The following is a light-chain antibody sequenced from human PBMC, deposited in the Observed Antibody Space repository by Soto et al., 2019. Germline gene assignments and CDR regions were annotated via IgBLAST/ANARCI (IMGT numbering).Light chain of an antibody. CDR2: GAS. Sequence: EVVLTQSPGTLSLSPGERATLSCSASQSVSSSYLAWYQQKAGQAPRLLIYGASSRATGIPDRFSGSGSGTDFTLTISRLEAEDFAGYYCQQYGSSFTFGPGTKVDIK. CDR3: QQYGSSFT. V-gene: IGKV3-20*01. CDR1: QSVSSSY. J-gene: IGKJ3*01.